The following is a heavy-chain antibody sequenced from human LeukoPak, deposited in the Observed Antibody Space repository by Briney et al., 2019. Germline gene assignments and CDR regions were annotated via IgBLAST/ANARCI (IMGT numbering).Heavy chain of an antibody. CDR3: AKALSDGGSFDY. CDR2: ISGSDDRI. CDR1: GFTFSSYA. Sequence: GGSLRLSCAASGFTFSSYAMSWVRQAPGKGLEWVSAISGSDDRIYYADSVKGRFTISRDNSKNTLYLQMNSLRAEDTAVYYCAKALSDGGSFDYWGQGILVTVSS. V-gene: IGHV3-23*01. J-gene: IGHJ4*02. D-gene: IGHD2-15*01.